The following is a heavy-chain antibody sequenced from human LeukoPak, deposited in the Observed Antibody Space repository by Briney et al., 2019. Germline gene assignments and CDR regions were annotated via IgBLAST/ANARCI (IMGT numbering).Heavy chain of an antibody. V-gene: IGHV4-61*02. CDR2: IYTSGST. CDR1: GGSISSGGYS. J-gene: IGHJ4*02. CDR3: ARGAREYDFWSGLYSIDGHRAEDGGDYFDY. Sequence: SETLSLTCAVSGGSISSGGYSWSWIRQPAGKGLEWIGRIYTSGSTNYNPSLKSRVTMSVDTSKNQFSLKLSSVTAADTAVYYCARGAREYDFWSGLYSIDGHRAEDGGDYFDYWGQGTLVTVSS. D-gene: IGHD3-3*01.